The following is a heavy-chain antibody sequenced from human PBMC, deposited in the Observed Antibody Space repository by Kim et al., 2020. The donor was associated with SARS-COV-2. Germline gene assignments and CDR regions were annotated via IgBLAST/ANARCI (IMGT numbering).Heavy chain of an antibody. CDR2: ISGDGGST. CDR3: AKVTAEYCGGDCYGTEFDY. CDR1: GFTFDDYA. Sequence: GGSLRLSCAASGFTFDDYAMHWVRQAPGKGLEWVSLISGDGGSTYYADSVKGRFTISRDNSKNSLYLQMNSLRTEDTALYYCAKVTAEYCGGDCYGTEFDYCGQGTLVTVSS. J-gene: IGHJ4*02. V-gene: IGHV3-43*02. D-gene: IGHD2-21*01.